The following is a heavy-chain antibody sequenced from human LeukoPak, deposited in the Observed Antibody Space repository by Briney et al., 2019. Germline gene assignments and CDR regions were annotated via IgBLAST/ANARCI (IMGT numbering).Heavy chain of an antibody. CDR1: GYTLTELS. CDR2: FDPEDGET. J-gene: IGHJ3*02. D-gene: IGHD4-17*01. V-gene: IGHV1-24*01. CDR3: ATRSPSVTTGANDAFDI. Sequence: ASVKVSCKVSGYTLTELSMHWVRQAPGKGLEWMGGFDPEDGETIYAQKFQGRVTMTEDTSTDTAYMELSSLRSEDTAVYYCATRSPSVTTGANDAFDIWGQGTMVTVSS.